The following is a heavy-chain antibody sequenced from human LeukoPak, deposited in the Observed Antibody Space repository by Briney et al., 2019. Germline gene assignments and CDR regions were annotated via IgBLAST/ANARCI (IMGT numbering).Heavy chain of an antibody. J-gene: IGHJ4*02. CDR3: ARASIDSSGYYFDF. CDR1: GFTFDDYG. Sequence: PGGSLRLSCGASGFTFDDYGMSWVRQAPGKGLEWVSGIIWNGGSTAYADSVKGRFTISRDNAKNSLYLQMNSLRAEDTALYYCARASIDSSGYYFDFWGQGTLVTVSS. V-gene: IGHV3-20*04. CDR2: IIWNGGST. D-gene: IGHD3-22*01.